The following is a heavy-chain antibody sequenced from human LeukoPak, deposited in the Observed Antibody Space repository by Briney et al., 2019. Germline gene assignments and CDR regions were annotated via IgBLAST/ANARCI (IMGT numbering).Heavy chain of an antibody. Sequence: GRSLRLSCAPSGFTFRNYAIHWVRQAPGKGLEWVAGISYDGSKKYYADSVKGRFTISRDNSKNTRDNSKNMLYLQMNNLRTEDTAVYYCARDLLYEILTGYSVGGMDVWGQGTTVTVSS. V-gene: IGHV3-30-3*01. D-gene: IGHD3-9*01. CDR2: ISYDGSKK. CDR3: ARDLLYEILTGYSVGGMDV. J-gene: IGHJ6*02. CDR1: GFTFRNYA.